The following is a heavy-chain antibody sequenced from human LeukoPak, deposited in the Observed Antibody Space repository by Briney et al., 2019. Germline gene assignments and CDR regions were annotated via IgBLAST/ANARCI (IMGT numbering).Heavy chain of an antibody. V-gene: IGHV4-4*08. CDR3: ASVLLGSDCSGGSCSSRNYYYYYYMDV. Sequence: WETLSLTCTVSGGSISSYSWGWIRQPPGKGLEYIGYLSSRGSYNYNPSLKSRVTISVDTSKNQFSLKLSSVTAADTAVYYCASVLLGSDCSGGSCSSRNYYYYYYMDVWGKGTTVTVSS. CDR1: GGSISSYS. D-gene: IGHD2-15*01. J-gene: IGHJ6*03. CDR2: LSSRGSY.